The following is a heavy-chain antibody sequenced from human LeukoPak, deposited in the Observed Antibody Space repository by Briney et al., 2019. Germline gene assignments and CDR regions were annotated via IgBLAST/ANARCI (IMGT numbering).Heavy chain of an antibody. V-gene: IGHV3-53*01. CDR2: IYSGGST. CDR3: ARDFPGIAVAGTRPLDY. D-gene: IGHD6-19*01. J-gene: IGHJ4*02. CDR1: GFTVSSNY. Sequence: GGSLRLSCAASGFTVSSNYMTWVRQAPGKGLEWVSVIYSGGSTYYADSVKGRFTISRDNSKNTLYLQMNSLRAEDTAVYYCARDFPGIAVAGTRPLDYWGQGTLVTVSS.